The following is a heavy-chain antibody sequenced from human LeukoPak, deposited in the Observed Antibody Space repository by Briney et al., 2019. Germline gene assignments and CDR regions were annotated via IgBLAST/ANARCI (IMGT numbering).Heavy chain of an antibody. CDR2: ISGRDLST. CDR3: AKDQLPHGYNQPSVY. CDR1: GVTFSSYG. D-gene: IGHD5-24*01. Sequence: GGSLRLSCAASGVTFSSYGMSWVRQAPGKGLEWVSTISGRDLSTDYADSVKGRFTISRDNSKNTLYLQMNSLRAEDTAIYYCAKDQLPHGYNQPSVYWGQGTLVTVSS. J-gene: IGHJ4*02. V-gene: IGHV3-23*01.